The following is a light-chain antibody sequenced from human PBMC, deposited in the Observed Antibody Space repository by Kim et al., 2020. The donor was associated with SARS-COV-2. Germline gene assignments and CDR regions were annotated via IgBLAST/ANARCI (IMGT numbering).Light chain of an antibody. Sequence: EIVMTQSPATLSVSPGERATLSCRASQSVSSNLAWYQQKPGQAPRLLIYGASTRATGIPARFSGSGSGTEFTLTISSLQSEDFAVYYCQQYNNWPLAFGQVTKVDIK. CDR3: QQYNNWPLA. V-gene: IGKV3-15*01. CDR1: QSVSSN. CDR2: GAS. J-gene: IGKJ1*01.